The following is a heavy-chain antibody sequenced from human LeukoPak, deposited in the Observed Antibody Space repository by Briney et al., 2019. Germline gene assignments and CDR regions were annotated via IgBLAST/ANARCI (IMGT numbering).Heavy chain of an antibody. CDR2: INPNSGGT. J-gene: IGHJ4*02. CDR1: GYTFTGNY. D-gene: IGHD2-2*01. V-gene: IGHV1-2*02. CDR3: ARVSSTRLGISVPERLDY. Sequence: ASVNVSCKASGYTFTGNYMHWVRQAPGQGLEWMGWINPNSGGTNYAQKFQGRVTMTRDTSISTAYMELSRLRSDDTAVYYCARVSSTRLGISVPERLDYWGQGTLVTVSS.